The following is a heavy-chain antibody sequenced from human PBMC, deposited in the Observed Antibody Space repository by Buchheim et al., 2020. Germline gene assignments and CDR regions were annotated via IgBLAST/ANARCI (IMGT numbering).Heavy chain of an antibody. D-gene: IGHD1-14*01. CDR3: ARGDTETTTGSYYYYGMDV. Sequence: QVQLVESGGGVVQPGRSLRLSCAASGFTFSSYGMHWVRQAPGKGLEWVAVISYDGSNKYYADSVEGRFTISRDNSKNTLYLQMNSLRAEDTAVYYCARGDTETTTGSYYYYGMDVWGQGTT. CDR2: ISYDGSNK. CDR1: GFTFSSYG. V-gene: IGHV3-30*03. J-gene: IGHJ6*02.